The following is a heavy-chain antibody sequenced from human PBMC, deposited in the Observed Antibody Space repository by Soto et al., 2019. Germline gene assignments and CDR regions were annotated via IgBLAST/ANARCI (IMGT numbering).Heavy chain of an antibody. CDR3: ARDIDCSGGSCYSSGWFDP. CDR2: IYYSGST. Sequence: QVQLQESGPGLVKPSQTLSLTCTVSGGSISSGGYYWSWIRQNPGKALEGIGYIYYSGSTYYTPSLKSRVTISVDTSKNQFSLKLSSVTAADTAVYYCARDIDCSGGSCYSSGWFDPWGQGTLVTVSS. D-gene: IGHD2-15*01. J-gene: IGHJ5*02. V-gene: IGHV4-31*03. CDR1: GGSISSGGYY.